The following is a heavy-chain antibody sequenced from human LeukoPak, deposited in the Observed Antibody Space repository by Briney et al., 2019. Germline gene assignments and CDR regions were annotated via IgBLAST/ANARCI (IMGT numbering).Heavy chain of an antibody. J-gene: IGHJ4*02. D-gene: IGHD3-10*01. V-gene: IGHV3-21*01. CDR3: GSRGVIINYFVY. CDR2: IGSSSYI. Sequence: GGPLRLSCAASGFTFSSNSMNWFRRAPGKELQWVSSIGSSSYIYYADSVKGRFTISRDNAKNSLYLQMNSLRAEDMAVYYCGSRGVIINYFVYWGQGTLVTVSS. CDR1: GFTFSSNS.